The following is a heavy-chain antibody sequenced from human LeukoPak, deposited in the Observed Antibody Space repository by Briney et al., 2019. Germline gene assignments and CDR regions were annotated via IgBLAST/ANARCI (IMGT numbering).Heavy chain of an antibody. V-gene: IGHV1-2*02. CDR1: GYTFTGNY. D-gene: IGHD2-2*01. Sequence: ASVKVSCKASGYTFTGNYMHWVRQAPGQGLEWMGWINPNSGGTNYAQKFQGRVTMTRDTSISTAYMELSRLRSDDTDVYYCAGALLGYCSSTSCLDYWGQGTLVTVSS. CDR2: INPNSGGT. CDR3: AGALLGYCSSTSCLDY. J-gene: IGHJ4*02.